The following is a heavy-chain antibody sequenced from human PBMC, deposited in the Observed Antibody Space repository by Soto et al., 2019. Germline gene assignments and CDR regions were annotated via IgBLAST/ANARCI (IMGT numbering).Heavy chain of an antibody. CDR3: ARRVIVVVVAATNWFDP. CDR2: IYYSGST. J-gene: IGHJ5*02. Sequence: QLQLQESGPGLVKPSETLSLTCTVSGGSISSSSYYWGWIRQPPGKGLEWIGSIYYSGSTYYNPSLKSRVTISVDTSKNQFSLKLSSVTAADTAVYYCARRVIVVVVAATNWFDPWGQGTLVTVSS. CDR1: GGSISSSSYY. D-gene: IGHD2-15*01. V-gene: IGHV4-39*01.